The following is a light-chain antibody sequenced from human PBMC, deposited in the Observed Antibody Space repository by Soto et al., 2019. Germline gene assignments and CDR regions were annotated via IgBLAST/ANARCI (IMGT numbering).Light chain of an antibody. CDR2: LGS. CDR1: ESLLHENGYNY. Sequence: IVMSQSPLSLPVTPGEPASISCRSSESLLHENGYNYLDWYLQKPGQSPQLLIYLGSNRASGVPDXFSGXGXGTDYTLKISRVEAEXXXXXXXMQAQQTPPTFGQGTKLEI. CDR3: MQAQQTPPT. J-gene: IGKJ2*01. V-gene: IGKV2-28*01.